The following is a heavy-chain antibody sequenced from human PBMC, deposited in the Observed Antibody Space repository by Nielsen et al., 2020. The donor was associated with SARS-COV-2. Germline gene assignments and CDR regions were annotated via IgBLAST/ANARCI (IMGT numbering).Heavy chain of an antibody. D-gene: IGHD5-18*01. CDR2: IKQDGSEK. CDR1: GFTFSSYW. Sequence: GGSLRLSCAASGFTFSSYWMSWVRQAPGKGLEWVANIKQDGSEKYYVDSVKGRFTISRDNSKNTLYLQMNSLRAEDTAVYYCARAPKQLWLSWYFDLWGRGTLVTVSS. V-gene: IGHV3-7*01. CDR3: ARAPKQLWLSWYFDL. J-gene: IGHJ2*01.